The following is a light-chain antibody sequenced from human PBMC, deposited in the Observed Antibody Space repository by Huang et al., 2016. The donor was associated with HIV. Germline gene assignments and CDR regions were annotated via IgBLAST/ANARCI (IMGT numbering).Light chain of an antibody. CDR2: AAS. V-gene: IGKV1-39*01. J-gene: IGKJ1*01. Sequence: DIQMTQSPSSLSASVGDRVTITCRASQRISSYLNWYQQKPGKAPQLLIYAASSLQSGVPSRFSGSGYATYFTLTISSLQPEEFATYYCQHSYSTPWTFGQGTKVEIK. CDR3: QHSYSTPWT. CDR1: QRISSY.